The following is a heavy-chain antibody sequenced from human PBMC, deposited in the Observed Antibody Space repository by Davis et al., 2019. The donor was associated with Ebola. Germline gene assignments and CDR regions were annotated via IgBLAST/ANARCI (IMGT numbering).Heavy chain of an antibody. V-gene: IGHV1-2*04. CDR1: GYTFTGYY. Sequence: ASVKVSCKASGYTFTGYYMHWVRQAPGQGLEWMGWINPNSGGTNYAQKFQGWLTITKDTSKNQVVLTMTNMDPVDTATYYCAHTSRIGSYWYFDLWGRGTLVTVSS. J-gene: IGHJ2*01. CDR2: INPNSGGT. D-gene: IGHD1-26*01. CDR3: AHTSRIGSYWYFDL.